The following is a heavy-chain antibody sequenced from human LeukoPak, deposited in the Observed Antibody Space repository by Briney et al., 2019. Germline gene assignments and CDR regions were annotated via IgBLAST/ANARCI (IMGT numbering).Heavy chain of an antibody. J-gene: IGHJ6*02. CDR1: GYSFTSYF. CDR2: ISPSDGTT. CDR3: ARDHEDYYDSSGYPYYYYGMDV. Sequence: ASVKVSCKASGYSFTSYFVHWVRQAPGRGLEWMGIISPSDGTTDFAQKFQGRVTITADKSTSTAYMELSSLRSEDTAVYYCARDHEDYYDSSGYPYYYYGMDVWGQGTTVTVSS. V-gene: IGHV1-46*01. D-gene: IGHD3-22*01.